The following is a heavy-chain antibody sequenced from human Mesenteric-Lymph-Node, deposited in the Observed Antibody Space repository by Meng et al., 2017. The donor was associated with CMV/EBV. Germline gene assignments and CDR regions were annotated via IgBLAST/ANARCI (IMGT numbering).Heavy chain of an antibody. D-gene: IGHD3-10*02. CDR1: GFTFSGHA. CDR3: ARDRDITMWGGWLDP. Sequence: SLKISCTGPGFTFSGHAIHWFRQSPGKGLEWVSGIHCKTGWIDYADSVKGRFTISRDNAKNTLYLQMNSLRVEDTAVYYCARDRDITMWGGWLDPWGQGTLVTVSS. V-gene: IGHV3-9*01. J-gene: IGHJ5*02. CDR2: IHCKTGWI.